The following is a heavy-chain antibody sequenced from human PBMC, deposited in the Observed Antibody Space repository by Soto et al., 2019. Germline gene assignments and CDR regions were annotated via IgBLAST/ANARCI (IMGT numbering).Heavy chain of an antibody. D-gene: IGHD3-3*01. J-gene: IGHJ4*02. Sequence: ASVKVSCKASGYTFTSYDINWARQATGQGLEWMGWMNPNSGNTGYAQKFQGRVTMTRNTSISTAYMELSSLRSEDTAVYYCARGGKKAYDFWSGPRAPFDYWGQGTLVTVSS. CDR3: ARGGKKAYDFWSGPRAPFDY. CDR2: MNPNSGNT. CDR1: GYTFTSYD. V-gene: IGHV1-8*01.